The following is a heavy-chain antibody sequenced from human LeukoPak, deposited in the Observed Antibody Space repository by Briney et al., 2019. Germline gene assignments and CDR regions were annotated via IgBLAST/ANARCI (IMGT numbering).Heavy chain of an antibody. CDR3: AREVGEVVVVPAAISVAFDI. D-gene: IGHD2-2*01. CDR2: IIPIFGIA. V-gene: IGHV1-69*04. J-gene: IGHJ3*02. CDR1: GGTFSSYA. Sequence: SVKVSCKASGGTFSSYAISWVRQAPGQGREWMGRIIPIFGIANYAQKFQGRVTITADKSTSTAYMELSSLRSEDTAVYYCAREVGEVVVVPAAISVAFDIWGQGTMVTVSS.